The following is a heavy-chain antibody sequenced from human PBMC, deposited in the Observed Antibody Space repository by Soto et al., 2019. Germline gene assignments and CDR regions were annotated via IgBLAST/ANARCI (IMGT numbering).Heavy chain of an antibody. J-gene: IGHJ4*02. V-gene: IGHV4-34*01. Sequence: QVQLQQWGAGLLKPSETLSLTCAVYGGSFSGYYWSWIRQPPGKGLEWIGEINHSGSTNYNPSLKSRVTISVDTSKNQFSLKLSSVTAADTAVYYCARAFDFWSGYPSHCDYWGQGTLVTVSS. D-gene: IGHD3-3*01. CDR3: ARAFDFWSGYPSHCDY. CDR1: GGSFSGYY. CDR2: INHSGST.